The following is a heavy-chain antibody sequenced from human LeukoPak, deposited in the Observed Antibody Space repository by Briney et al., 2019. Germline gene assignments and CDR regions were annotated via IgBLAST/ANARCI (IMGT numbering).Heavy chain of an antibody. CDR2: ISSGGRYI. V-gene: IGHV3-21*01. Sequence: GGSLRLSCAASGFTFSSYTMNWVRQAPGKGLEWVSSISSGGRYIYYADSVKGRFTVSRDHAKNSLSLQTNSLRAEDTAVYYCARDLVLWGQGTMVTVSS. CDR1: GFTFSSYT. CDR3: ARDLVL. J-gene: IGHJ3*01. D-gene: IGHD6-6*01.